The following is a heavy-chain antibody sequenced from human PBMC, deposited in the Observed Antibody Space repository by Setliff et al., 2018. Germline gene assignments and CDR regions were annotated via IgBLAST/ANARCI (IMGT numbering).Heavy chain of an antibody. CDR1: GASVGSGGYY. CDR3: SRGPSKVQFDT. V-gene: IGHV4-61*09. CDR2: IYTRGST. Sequence: NPSETLSLTCTVSGASVGSGGYYWSWIRQPAGKGLEWIGHIYTRGSTNYNPSLQSRVTISADTSTNQLSLKLSSVTAADTAVYYCSRGPSKVQFDTWGRGIPVTVSS. J-gene: IGHJ5*02. D-gene: IGHD4-4*01.